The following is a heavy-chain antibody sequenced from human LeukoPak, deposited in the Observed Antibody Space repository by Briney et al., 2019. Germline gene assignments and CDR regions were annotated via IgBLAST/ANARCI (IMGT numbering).Heavy chain of an antibody. Sequence: SETLSLTCAAYGGSFSGYYWSWIRQPPGKGLEWIGEINHSGSTNYNPSLKSRVTISVDTSKNQFSLKLSSVTAADTAVYYCARVWDYYYYYMDVWGKGTTVTVSS. J-gene: IGHJ6*03. CDR3: ARVWDYYYYYMDV. CDR2: INHSGST. CDR1: GGSFSGYY. V-gene: IGHV4-34*01. D-gene: IGHD7-27*01.